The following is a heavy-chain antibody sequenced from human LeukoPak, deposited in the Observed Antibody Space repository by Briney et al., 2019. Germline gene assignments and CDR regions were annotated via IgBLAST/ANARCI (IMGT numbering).Heavy chain of an antibody. CDR1: GGTFSSYA. J-gene: IGHJ6*03. V-gene: IGHV1-69*13. D-gene: IGHD2-15*01. CDR2: IIPIFGAA. CDR3: AIIPGYCSGGSCLPYYHYHMDV. Sequence: SVKVSCKASGGTFSSYAISWVRQAPGQGREWMGGIIPIFGAANYAQKFQGRVTITADESTSTAYMELSSLRSEDTTVYYCAIIPGYCSGGSCLPYYHYHMDVWGKGTTVTISS.